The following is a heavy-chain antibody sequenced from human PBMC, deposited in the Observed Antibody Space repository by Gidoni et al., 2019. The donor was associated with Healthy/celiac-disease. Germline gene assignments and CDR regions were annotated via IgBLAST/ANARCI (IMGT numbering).Heavy chain of an antibody. CDR3: AKDSRRYYYDNSGYSGDFDY. J-gene: IGHJ4*02. CDR1: GFPFSPVH. D-gene: IGHD3-22*01. V-gene: IGHV3-23*01. Sequence: EVQLLDSGGGLVQPGGSLRLPCSTSGFPFSPVHIRWFGPAPGKGPEWVSTISGSGGSTYYADSVKGRFTISRSKSKNTLFLQMNSLRTEDTAVYYCAKDSRRYYYDNSGYSGDFDYWGQGTLVTVSS. CDR2: ISGSGGST.